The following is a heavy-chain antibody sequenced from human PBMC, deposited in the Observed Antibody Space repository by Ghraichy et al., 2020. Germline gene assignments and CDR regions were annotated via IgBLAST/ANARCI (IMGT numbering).Heavy chain of an antibody. J-gene: IGHJ6*02. Sequence: GGSLRLSCAASGFTFSSYSMNWVRQAPGKGLEWVSSISSSSYIYYADSVKGRFTISRDNAKNSLYLQMNSLRAEDTAVYYCARDPHYYDSSGDEEYYYYGMDVWGQGTTVTVSS. CDR1: GFTFSSYS. D-gene: IGHD3-22*01. V-gene: IGHV3-21*01. CDR2: ISSSSYI. CDR3: ARDPHYYDSSGDEEYYYYGMDV.